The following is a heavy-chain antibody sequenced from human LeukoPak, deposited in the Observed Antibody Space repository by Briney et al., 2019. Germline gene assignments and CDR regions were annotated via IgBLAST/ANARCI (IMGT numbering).Heavy chain of an antibody. V-gene: IGHV4-4*07. Sequence: PSETLSLTCTVSGGSISSYYWSWIRQPAGKGLEWIGRIYTSGSTNYHPSLKSRVTMSADTSKNQFSLKLSSVTAADTAVYYRARDLSRTFDYWGQGTLVTVSS. CDR3: ARDLSRTFDY. CDR1: GGSISSYY. J-gene: IGHJ4*02. D-gene: IGHD2-8*01. CDR2: IYTSGST.